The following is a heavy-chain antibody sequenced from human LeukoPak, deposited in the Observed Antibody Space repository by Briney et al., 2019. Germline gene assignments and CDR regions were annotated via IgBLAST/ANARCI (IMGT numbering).Heavy chain of an antibody. Sequence: GGSLRLSCAASGFTFSSYAMSWVRQAPGKGLEWVSANSGSGGSTYYADSVKGRFTISRDNSKNTRYLQMNRLRAEDTAVYYCAKRCGGSCYPGFDYWGQGTLVTVPS. J-gene: IGHJ4*02. CDR2: NSGSGGST. CDR3: AKRCGGSCYPGFDY. D-gene: IGHD2-15*01. CDR1: GFTFSSYA. V-gene: IGHV3-23*01.